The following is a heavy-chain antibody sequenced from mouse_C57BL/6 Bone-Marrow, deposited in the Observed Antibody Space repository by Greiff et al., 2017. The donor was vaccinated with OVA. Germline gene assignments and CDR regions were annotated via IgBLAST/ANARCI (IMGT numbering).Heavy chain of an antibody. V-gene: IGHV5-12*01. Sequence: DVMLVESGGGLVQPGGSLKLSCAASGFTFSDYYMYWVRQTPEKRLEWVAYISNGGGSTYYPDTVKGRFTISRDNAKNTLYLQMSRLKSEDTAMYYCARQGSGYAMDYWGQGTSVTVSS. CDR1: GFTFSDYY. CDR3: ARQGSGYAMDY. J-gene: IGHJ4*01. D-gene: IGHD1-1*01. CDR2: ISNGGGST.